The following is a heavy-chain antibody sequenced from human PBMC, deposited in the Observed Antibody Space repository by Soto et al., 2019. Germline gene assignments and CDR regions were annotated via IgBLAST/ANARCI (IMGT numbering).Heavy chain of an antibody. CDR3: ARPYSGSYSFDH. J-gene: IGHJ4*02. Sequence: GESLKISCAASGFPFSTYNMNWVRQAPGKGLEWVPSISSSTTDMYYAKSVKGRFTISRDNAKNSLYLHLKSLRAEDTAVYYCARPYSGSYSFDHWGQGTLVTVSS. CDR2: ISSSTTDM. V-gene: IGHV3-21*01. D-gene: IGHD1-26*01. CDR1: GFPFSTYN.